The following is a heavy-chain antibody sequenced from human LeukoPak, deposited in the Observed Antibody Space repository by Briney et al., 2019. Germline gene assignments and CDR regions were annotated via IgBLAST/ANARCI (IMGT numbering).Heavy chain of an antibody. CDR3: ARHRDYYYYMDV. CDR2: ISGSGGST. Sequence: GGSLRLSCAASGFTFSSYAMSWVRQAPGKGLEWVSAISGSGGSTYYADSVKGRFTISRDNAKNSLYLQMNSLRAEDTALYYCARHRDYYYYMDVWGKGTTVTVSS. V-gene: IGHV3-23*01. CDR1: GFTFSSYA. J-gene: IGHJ6*03.